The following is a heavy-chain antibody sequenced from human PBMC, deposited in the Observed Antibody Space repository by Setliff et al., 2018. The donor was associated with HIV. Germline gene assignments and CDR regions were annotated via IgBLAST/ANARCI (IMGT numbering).Heavy chain of an antibody. CDR3: STIRHRYCSGTSCPSGS. J-gene: IGHJ5*02. CDR1: GFSFSNYA. CDR2: INSGERT. D-gene: IGHD2-2*01. Sequence: GSLRLSCAASGFSFSNYAMSWVRQAPGKGLEWVSTINSGERTFYAKSVKGRFTISRDDSRNIAYLQMNSLQSEDIAVYYCSTIRHRYCSGTSCPSGSWGQGTLVTVSS. V-gene: IGHV3-23*01.